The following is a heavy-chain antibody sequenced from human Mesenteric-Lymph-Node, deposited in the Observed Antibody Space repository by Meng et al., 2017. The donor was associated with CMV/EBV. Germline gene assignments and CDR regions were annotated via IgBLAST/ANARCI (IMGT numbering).Heavy chain of an antibody. CDR1: GFTFSDYY. V-gene: IGHV3-7*01. CDR3: ARDQISYGGIHDY. J-gene: IGHJ4*02. CDR2: IKQDGSEK. Sequence: GESLKISCAASGFTFSDYYMTWIRQAPGKGLEWVANIKQDGSEKYYEDSVKGRFTISRDNAKNSLYLQMNSLRAEDTAVYYCARDQISYGGIHDYWGQGTLVTVSS. D-gene: IGHD5-18*01.